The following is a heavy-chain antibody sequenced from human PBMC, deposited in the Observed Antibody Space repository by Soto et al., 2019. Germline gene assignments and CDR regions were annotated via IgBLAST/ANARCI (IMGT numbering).Heavy chain of an antibody. D-gene: IGHD3-10*01. V-gene: IGHV3-33*01. CDR2: IWYDGSNK. Sequence: GGSLRLSCAASGFTFSSYGMHWVRQAPGKGLEWVAVIWYDGSNKYYADSVKGRFTISRDNSKNTLYLQMNSLRAEDTAVYYCARNFGWGSLDAFDIWGQGTMV. J-gene: IGHJ3*02. CDR1: GFTFSSYG. CDR3: ARNFGWGSLDAFDI.